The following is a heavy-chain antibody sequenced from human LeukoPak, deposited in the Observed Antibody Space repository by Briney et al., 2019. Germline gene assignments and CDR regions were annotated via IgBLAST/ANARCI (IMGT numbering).Heavy chain of an antibody. V-gene: IGHV4-39*01. CDR1: GGSISSSSYY. Sequence: PSETLSLTCTVSGGSISSSSYYWGWIRQPPGKGLEWIGSIYYSGSTYYNPSLKSRVTISVDTSKNQFSLKLSSVTAADTAVYYCARGVLLWFGELKGAFDIWGQGTMVTVSS. CDR3: ARGVLLWFGELKGAFDI. D-gene: IGHD3-10*01. J-gene: IGHJ3*02. CDR2: IYYSGST.